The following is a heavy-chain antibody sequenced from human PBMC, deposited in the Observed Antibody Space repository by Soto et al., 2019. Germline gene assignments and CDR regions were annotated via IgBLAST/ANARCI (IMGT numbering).Heavy chain of an antibody. CDR3: AKAYYYGSGSYSIWFEP. CDR1: GFTFSNYD. Sequence: GGSLRLSCAASGFTFSNYDMHWVRQAPGKGLEWVALISYDGSNKYYADSVKGRFTISRDNSKNTLYLQVNSLRAEDTAVYYCAKAYYYGSGSYSIWFEPWGQGTLVTVSS. J-gene: IGHJ5*02. D-gene: IGHD3-10*01. CDR2: ISYDGSNK. V-gene: IGHV3-30*18.